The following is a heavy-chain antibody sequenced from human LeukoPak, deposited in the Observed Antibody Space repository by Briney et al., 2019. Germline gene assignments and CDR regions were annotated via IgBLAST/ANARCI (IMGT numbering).Heavy chain of an antibody. CDR3: ATKQWLAPPPDS. D-gene: IGHD6-19*01. Sequence: GGSPRLSCAASGFTSSKYWMLWVRQAPGKGLESVSRINTDGTVITYADSVKGRFTVSRDNADNTMFLQMNSVRDEDTAVYYCATKQWLAPPPDSWGQGTPVTVSS. J-gene: IGHJ4*02. CDR1: GFTSSKYW. CDR2: INTDGTVI. V-gene: IGHV3-74*01.